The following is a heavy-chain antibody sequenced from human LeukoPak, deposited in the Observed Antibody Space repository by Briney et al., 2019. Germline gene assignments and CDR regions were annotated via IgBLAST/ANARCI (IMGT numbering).Heavy chain of an antibody. CDR3: AKGRGSSNEGPGH. D-gene: IGHD4-11*01. CDR2: ISGSGITT. Sequence: GGSLRLSCAASGFSFNSYAMNWVRQAPGKGLEWVSGISGSGITTHYRDSVKGRFTISSDNSKNTLYLQMNSLSAEDPAVYYCAKGRGSSNEGPGHWGQGTLVTVSS. CDR1: GFSFNSYA. J-gene: IGHJ4*02. V-gene: IGHV3-23*01.